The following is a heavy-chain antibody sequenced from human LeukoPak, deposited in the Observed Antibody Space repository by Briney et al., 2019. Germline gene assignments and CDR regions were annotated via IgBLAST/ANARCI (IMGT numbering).Heavy chain of an antibody. Sequence: ASVKVSCKASGYTFTGYYMHWVRQAPGQGLEWMGWINPDSGGTNNAQKFQGRVTMTRDTSISTAYMELSRLRSDDTAVYYCARTFYDTLDSDAFDFWGQGTMVIVSS. CDR2: INPDSGGT. V-gene: IGHV1-2*02. CDR3: ARTFYDTLDSDAFDF. J-gene: IGHJ3*01. D-gene: IGHD2/OR15-2a*01. CDR1: GYTFTGYY.